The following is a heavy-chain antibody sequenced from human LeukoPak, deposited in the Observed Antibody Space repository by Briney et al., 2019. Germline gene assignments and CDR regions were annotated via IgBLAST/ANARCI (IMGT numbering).Heavy chain of an antibody. CDR3: ARSGGTGGV. J-gene: IGHJ4*02. V-gene: IGHV3-7*01. CDR1: GFTFRSYW. CDR2: IKQDGSER. Sequence: GGSLRLSCAASGFTFRSYWMSWVRQAPGKGLEWVANIKQDGSERYYVDSVKGRFTISRDNAKNSLYLQMNSLRAEDTAVYYCARSGGTGGVWGQGTLVTVSS. D-gene: IGHD3-3*01.